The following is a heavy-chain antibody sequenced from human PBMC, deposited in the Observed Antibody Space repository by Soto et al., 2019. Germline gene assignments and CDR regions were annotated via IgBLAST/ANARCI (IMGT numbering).Heavy chain of an antibody. J-gene: IGHJ4*02. D-gene: IGHD6-19*01. CDR2: ISYDGSSE. CDR3: ARDVFGRGWSSPFDY. V-gene: IGHV3-30-3*01. CDR1: GFIFSTYG. Sequence: QVQLVDSGGGVVQPGRSLRLSCAASGFIFSTYGMHWVRQAPGQGLEWVAVISYDGSSEYYADSVKGRFTISRDNSKNPLSLQMNSLRAEDTAVYDCARDVFGRGWSSPFDYWGQGTLVTVSS.